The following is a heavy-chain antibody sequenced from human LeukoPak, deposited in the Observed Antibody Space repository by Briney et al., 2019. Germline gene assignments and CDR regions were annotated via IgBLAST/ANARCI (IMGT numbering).Heavy chain of an antibody. J-gene: IGHJ4*02. Sequence: GGSLRLSCAASGFTFSSYSMNWVRQAPGKGLEWVSSISSSSSYIYYADSVKGRFTISRDNAKNSLYLQMNSLRAEDTAVYYCARGIDSSGYYYGYWGQGTLVTVSS. V-gene: IGHV3-21*01. D-gene: IGHD3-22*01. CDR2: ISSSSSYI. CDR3: ARGIDSSGYYYGY. CDR1: GFTFSSYS.